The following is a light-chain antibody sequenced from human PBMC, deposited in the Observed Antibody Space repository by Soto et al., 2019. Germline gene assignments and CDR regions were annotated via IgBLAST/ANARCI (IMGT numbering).Light chain of an antibody. J-gene: IGKJ1*01. CDR3: QQYGDSLWT. Sequence: AIQMTQSPSSLSASVGDRVTITCRASQGIRNDLGWYQQKPGKAPKLLIYAASSLQSGVPSRFSGRRSGTDFTLTISRLEPEDFAVYYCQQYGDSLWTFGQGTKVDI. CDR2: AAS. V-gene: IGKV1-6*01. CDR1: QGIRND.